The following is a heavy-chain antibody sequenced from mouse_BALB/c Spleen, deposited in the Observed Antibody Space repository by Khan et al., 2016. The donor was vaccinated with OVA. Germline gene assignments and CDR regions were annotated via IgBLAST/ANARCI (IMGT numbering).Heavy chain of an antibody. Sequence: QVQLQQSGAELVKPGASVKMSCKASGYTFPSYTMHWVKQRPGQGLEWIGYINPSSGYTKYNQKFKDKATLTADKSSSTAYMQLSSLTSEDSAVYYCARKSTRASYWGQGTTLTVSS. CDR3: ARKSTRASY. CDR2: INPSSGYT. V-gene: IGHV1-4*01. D-gene: IGHD3-1*01. J-gene: IGHJ2*01. CDR1: GYTFPSYT.